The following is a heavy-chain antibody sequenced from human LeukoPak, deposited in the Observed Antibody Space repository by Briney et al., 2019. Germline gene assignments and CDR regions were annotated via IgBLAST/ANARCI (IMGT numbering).Heavy chain of an antibody. Sequence: IPSETLSLTCAVYGGSFSGYYWSWIRQPPGKGLEWIGEINHSGSTNYNPSLKSRVTISVDTSKNQFSLKLSSVTAADTAVYYCARAKIPLSNYYYYMDVWGKGTTVTVSS. J-gene: IGHJ6*03. CDR1: GGSFSGYY. V-gene: IGHV4-34*01. CDR3: ARAKIPLSNYYYYMDV. D-gene: IGHD2/OR15-2a*01. CDR2: INHSGST.